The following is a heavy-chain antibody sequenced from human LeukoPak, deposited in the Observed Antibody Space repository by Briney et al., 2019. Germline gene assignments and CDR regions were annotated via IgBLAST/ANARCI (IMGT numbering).Heavy chain of an antibody. CDR1: GFTFSSYG. CDR3: ARDRLSGIAVAGPDY. D-gene: IGHD6-19*01. CDR2: IWYDGSNK. J-gene: IGHJ4*02. V-gene: IGHV3-33*01. Sequence: GRSLRLSCAASGFTFSSYGMHWVRQAPGKGLEWVAVIWYDGSNKYYADSVKGRFTISRDNSKNTLYLQMNSLRAEDTAVYYCARDRLSGIAVAGPDYWGQGTLVTVSS.